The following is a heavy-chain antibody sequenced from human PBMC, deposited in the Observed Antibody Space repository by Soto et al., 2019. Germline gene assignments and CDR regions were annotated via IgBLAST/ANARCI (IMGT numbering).Heavy chain of an antibody. D-gene: IGHD5-12*01. CDR3: AKEGNKWLRSPDFDY. CDR2: ISYDGSNK. CDR1: GFTFGSYG. J-gene: IGHJ4*02. Sequence: QVQLVESGGGVVQPGRSLRLSCAASGFTFGSYGMHWVRQAPGKGLEWVAVISYDGSNKYYADSVKGRFTISRDNSKNTMYMQTNRLRAEDTAVYYCAKEGNKWLRSPDFDYWGQGTLVTVSS. V-gene: IGHV3-30*18.